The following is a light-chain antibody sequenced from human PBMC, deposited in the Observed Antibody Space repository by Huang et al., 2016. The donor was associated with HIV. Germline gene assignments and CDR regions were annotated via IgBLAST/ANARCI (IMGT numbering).Light chain of an antibody. J-gene: IGKJ4*01. CDR2: WAS. Sequence: DIVMTQSPDSLAVSLGGRATINCKSSHSILYSSNSKNYLAWYQQKPGQPPKLRIYWASTRDSGVPVRFSGSGSGTDFTLTISSLQAEDVAVYYCHQYYSTPPTFGGGTKVEIK. CDR1: HSILYSSNSKNY. V-gene: IGKV4-1*01. CDR3: HQYYSTPPT.